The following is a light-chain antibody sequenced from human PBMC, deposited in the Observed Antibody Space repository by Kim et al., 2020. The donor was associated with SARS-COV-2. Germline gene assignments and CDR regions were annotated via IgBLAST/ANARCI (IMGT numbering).Light chain of an antibody. CDR3: NSRDSNDNVV. V-gene: IGLV3-19*01. Sequence: VARGQSVRIKCQGDSLRSYYATWYQQKPGQAPILFIYGKNNRPSGIPDRCSGSSSGNTASLTITGTQAGDEADYYCNSRDSNDNVVFGGGTQLTVL. CDR2: GKN. CDR1: SLRSYY. J-gene: IGLJ2*01.